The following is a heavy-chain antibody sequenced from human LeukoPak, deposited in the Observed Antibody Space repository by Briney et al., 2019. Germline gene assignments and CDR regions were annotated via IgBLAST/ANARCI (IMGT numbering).Heavy chain of an antibody. CDR3: ARTSDSGDFDY. CDR1: GGSFSGYY. V-gene: IGHV4-34*01. CDR2: ISHSGNT. J-gene: IGHJ4*02. D-gene: IGHD3-22*01. Sequence: SETLSLTCAVYGGSFSGYYWSWVRQPPGKGLEWIGEISHSGNTNYNPSLKSRVTISLDTSKKQFFLRLSSVTAADTAVYYCARTSDSGDFDYWGQGTLVTVSS.